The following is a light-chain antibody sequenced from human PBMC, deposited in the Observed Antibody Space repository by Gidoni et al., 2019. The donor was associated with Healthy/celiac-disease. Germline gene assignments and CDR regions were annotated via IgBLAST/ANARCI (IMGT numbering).Light chain of an antibody. CDR3: QQSYSTPWT. Sequence: DIQMTQSPSSLSASVGDRVTITCRASQSISSYLNWYQQKPGKAPKLLIYAASSLQSGVPPRFSGSGSGTDFTLTISSRQPEDFATYYCQQSYSTPWTFGEGTKVEIK. V-gene: IGKV1-39*01. CDR2: AAS. CDR1: QSISSY. J-gene: IGKJ1*01.